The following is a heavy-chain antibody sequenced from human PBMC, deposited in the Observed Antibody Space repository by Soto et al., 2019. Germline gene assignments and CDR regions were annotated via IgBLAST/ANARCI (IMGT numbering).Heavy chain of an antibody. CDR1: GYTFTSYY. CDR3: AGSTPPRARFLEWLPPQVYYYSGMAV. V-gene: IGHV1-69*13. J-gene: IGHJ6*02. D-gene: IGHD3-3*01. Sequence: GASVKVSCKASGYTFTSYYMHWVRQAPGQGLEWVGGIVPIFGSPTYAQKFQGRVTVTADESTSTAYMQLSSLTSEDTAVFYCAGSTPPRARFLEWLPPQVYYYSGMAVWGQGTTVTVSS. CDR2: IVPIFGSP.